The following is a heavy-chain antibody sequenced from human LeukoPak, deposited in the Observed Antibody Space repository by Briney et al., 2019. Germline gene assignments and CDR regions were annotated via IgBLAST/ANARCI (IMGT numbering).Heavy chain of an antibody. CDR1: DGSINGDNPY. V-gene: IGHV4-39*01. D-gene: IGHD2-2*01. CDR2: IYYSGST. J-gene: IGHJ4*02. Sequence: SETLSLTCTVSDGSINGDNPYWTWIRQPPGKGLEWIGSIYYSGSTYYNPSLKSRVTISVDTSKNQFSLKLSSVTAADTAVYYCARLVVRVFDYWGQGTLVTVSS. CDR3: ARLVVRVFDY.